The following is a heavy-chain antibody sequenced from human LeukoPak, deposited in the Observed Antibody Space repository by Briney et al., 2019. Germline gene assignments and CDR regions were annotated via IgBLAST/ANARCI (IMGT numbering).Heavy chain of an antibody. CDR2: IYYSGST. CDR1: GGSISSYY. V-gene: IGHV4-59*01. J-gene: IGHJ4*02. Sequence: SETLSLTCTVSGGSISSYYWSWIRQPPGKGLEWIGYIYYSGSTNYNPSLKSRVTISVDTSKNQFSLKLSSVTAADTAVYYCARAQGRGRYFDWSPGTDFDYWGQGTLVTVSS. CDR3: ARAQGRGRYFDWSPGTDFDY. D-gene: IGHD3-9*01.